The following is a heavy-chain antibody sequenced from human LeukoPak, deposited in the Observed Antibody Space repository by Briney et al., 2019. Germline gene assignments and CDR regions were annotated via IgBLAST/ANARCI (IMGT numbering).Heavy chain of an antibody. Sequence: SETLSLTCTVSGGSISSYYWSWIRQSPVKGLEWIGYIFPSGSAYYNPSVGGRVTISLDTSENQVSMRLSSVTAADTAVYYCARRNRYFYYMDVWGKGTTVTVSS. CDR2: IFPSGSA. V-gene: IGHV4-4*09. CDR1: GGSISSYY. J-gene: IGHJ6*03. CDR3: ARRNRYFYYMDV. D-gene: IGHD1-14*01.